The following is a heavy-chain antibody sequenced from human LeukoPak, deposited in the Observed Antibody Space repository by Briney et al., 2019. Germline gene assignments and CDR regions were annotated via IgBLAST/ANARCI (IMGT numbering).Heavy chain of an antibody. Sequence: SETLSLTCTVSGGSISSSSYYWGWIRQPPGKGLEWIGSIYYSGSTYYNPSLKSRVTISVDTSKNQFSLKLSSVTAADTAVYYCARPGGGSYYGFDYWGQGTLVTVSS. V-gene: IGHV4-39*01. CDR1: GGSISSSSYY. CDR3: ARPGGGSYYGFDY. D-gene: IGHD1-26*01. J-gene: IGHJ4*02. CDR2: IYYSGST.